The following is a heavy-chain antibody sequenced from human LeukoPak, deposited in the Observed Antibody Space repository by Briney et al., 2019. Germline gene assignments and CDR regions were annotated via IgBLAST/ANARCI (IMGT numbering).Heavy chain of an antibody. J-gene: IGHJ4*02. CDR2: INHSGST. D-gene: IGHD1-26*01. CDR1: GGSFSGYY. CDR3: ARDSGSYLYYLDY. Sequence: PSETLSLTCAVYGGSFSGYYWSWIRQPPGKGLEWIGEINHSGSTNYNPSLKSRVTISVDTSKNQFSLKLSSVTAADTAVYYCARDSGSYLYYLDYWGQGTLVTVSS. V-gene: IGHV4-34*01.